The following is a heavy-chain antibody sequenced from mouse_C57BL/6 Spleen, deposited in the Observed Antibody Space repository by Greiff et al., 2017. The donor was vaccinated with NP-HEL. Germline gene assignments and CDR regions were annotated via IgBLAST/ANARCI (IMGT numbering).Heavy chain of an antibody. V-gene: IGHV1-15*01. Sequence: VQLQQSGAELVRPGASVTLSCKASGYTFTDYEMHWVKQTPVHGLEWIGALDPEPGGTAYNQKFKGKAILTADKSSSTAYMELRSLTSEDADVYYCSEGMVTPFDYWGQGTTLTVSS. CDR2: LDPEPGGT. D-gene: IGHD2-3*01. J-gene: IGHJ2*01. CDR1: GYTFTDYE. CDR3: SEGMVTPFDY.